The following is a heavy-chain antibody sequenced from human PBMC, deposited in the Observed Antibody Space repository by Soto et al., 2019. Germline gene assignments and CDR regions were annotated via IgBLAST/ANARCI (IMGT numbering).Heavy chain of an antibody. D-gene: IGHD3-3*01. V-gene: IGHV5-51*01. CDR3: ARGITIFGVVSGAYYYYGMDV. CDR2: IYPGDSDT. J-gene: IGHJ6*02. CDR1: GYSFTSYW. Sequence: PGESLKISCNGSGYSFTSYWIGWVRQMPGKGLEWMGIIYPGDSDTRYSPSFQGQVTISADKSISTAYLQWSSLKASDTAMYYCARGITIFGVVSGAYYYYGMDVWGQGTTVTVSS.